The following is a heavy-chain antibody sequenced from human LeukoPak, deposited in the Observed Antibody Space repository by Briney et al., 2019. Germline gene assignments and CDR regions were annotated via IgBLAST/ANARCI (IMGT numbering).Heavy chain of an antibody. CDR2: IYYSRST. J-gene: IGHJ4*02. D-gene: IGHD2-21*01. CDR1: GGPISSSSYY. V-gene: IGHV4-39*01. Sequence: SETLSLTCTVSGGPISSSSYYWGWIRQPPGKGLEWIGSIYYSRSTYYNPSLKSRVTTSVDTSKNQSSLILSSVTAADTAVYYCARLMWSWSLDYWGQGTLVTVSS. CDR3: ARLMWSWSLDY.